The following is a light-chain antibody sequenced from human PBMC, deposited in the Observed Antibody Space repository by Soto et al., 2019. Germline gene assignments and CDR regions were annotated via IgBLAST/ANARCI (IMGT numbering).Light chain of an antibody. CDR1: AXDVGGYNY. CDR2: AVS. CDR3: CSYTSRTTYV. V-gene: IGLV2-14*01. J-gene: IGLJ1*01. Sequence: QSALTQPDSVSGSPGQSITICCTGTAXDVGGYNYVSWYQQHPGKAPKLMIHAVSNRPSGISSRFSGSKSGNTASLTISGLQSEDEADYFCCSYTSRTTYVFGTGTKVTVL.